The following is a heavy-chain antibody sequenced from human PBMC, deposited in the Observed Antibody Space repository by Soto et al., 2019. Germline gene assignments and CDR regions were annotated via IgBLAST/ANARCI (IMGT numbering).Heavy chain of an antibody. CDR2: MYNTGST. J-gene: IGHJ6*02. CDR1: GGSISGYY. D-gene: IGHD2-21*02. CDR3: ARDLWGYCGTDCYPLDV. V-gene: IGHV4-59*01. Sequence: PSETLSLTCTVSGGSISGYYWSWILQPPGKGLEWIGYMYNTGSTVYNPSFKSRVTISVDTSKNQFSLKLNSVTAADTAVYYCARDLWGYCGTDCYPLDVWGQGTTVT.